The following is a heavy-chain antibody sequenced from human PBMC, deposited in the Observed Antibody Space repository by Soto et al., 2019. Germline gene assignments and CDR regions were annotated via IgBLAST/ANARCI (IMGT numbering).Heavy chain of an antibody. CDR2: ISGYNGNT. CDR1: GYNFTSYG. J-gene: IGHJ4*02. Sequence: QVQLVQSGAEVKKPGASVKVSCKASGYNFTSYGISWVRQAPGQGLEWMGWISGYNGNTNYAQKLQGRVTMNTETSPSTAYRGRRGLRYGATAVYYCAGWGRQDTAMVSLESIDYWGQGTLVTVSS. V-gene: IGHV1-18*01. CDR3: AGWGRQDTAMVSLESIDY. D-gene: IGHD5-18*01.